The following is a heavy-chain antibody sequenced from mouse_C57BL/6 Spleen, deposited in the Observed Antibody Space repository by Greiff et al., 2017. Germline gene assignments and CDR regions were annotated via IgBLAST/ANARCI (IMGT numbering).Heavy chain of an antibody. CDR1: GYTFTSYW. CDR2: IGPNSGGT. D-gene: IGHD2-5*01. CDR3: ARLYYSNFYFDY. J-gene: IGHJ2*01. V-gene: IGHV1-72*01. Sequence: QVQLQQPGAELVKPGASVKLSCKASGYTFTSYWMHWVKQRPGRGLEWIGRIGPNSGGTKYNEKFKSKATLTVDKPSSTAYMQLSSLTSEDSAVYYCARLYYSNFYFDYWGQGTTLTVSS.